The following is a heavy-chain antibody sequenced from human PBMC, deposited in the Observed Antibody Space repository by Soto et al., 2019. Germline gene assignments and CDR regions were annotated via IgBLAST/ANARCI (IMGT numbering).Heavy chain of an antibody. V-gene: IGHV4-34*01. J-gene: IGHJ6*02. CDR3: ARVSCSGISCYLARRYNYYVMDV. Sequence: QVQLQQWGAGLLKPSETLSLTCAVYNGSFSGYYWSWVRQSPGKGLEWIGEITHSGSTNYSPSLRGRATISVATSKNHFSLSLNSVTAADTGVYYFARVSCSGISCYLARRYNYYVMDVWGQGTTVTVSS. CDR1: NGSFSGYY. CDR2: ITHSGST. D-gene: IGHD2-15*01.